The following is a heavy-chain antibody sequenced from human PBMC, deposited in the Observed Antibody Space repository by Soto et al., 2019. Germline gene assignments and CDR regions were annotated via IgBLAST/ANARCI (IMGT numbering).Heavy chain of an antibody. V-gene: IGHV3-30*03. CDR2: ISYDGSNK. J-gene: IGHJ6*02. CDR1: GFTFSSYG. Sequence: QVQLVESGGGVVQPGRSLRLSCAASGFTFSSYGMHWVRQAPGKGLEWVAVISYDGSNKYYADSVKGRFTISRDNSMNTLYLQMNSLRAEDTAVYYCATSNGGTYYYYYGMEVWGQGTTVTVSS. CDR3: ATSNGGTYYYYYGMEV. D-gene: IGHD1-26*01.